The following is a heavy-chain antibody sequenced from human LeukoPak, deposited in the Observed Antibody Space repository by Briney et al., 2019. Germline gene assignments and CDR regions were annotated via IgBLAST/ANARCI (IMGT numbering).Heavy chain of an antibody. CDR3: AKDLKQLWGQPSFDY. CDR2: ISGSGGST. J-gene: IGHJ4*02. Sequence: PGGSLRLSCAASGFTFSSYGMSWVRQAPGKGLEWVSAISGSGGSTYYADSVKGRFTISRDNSKNTLYLQMNSLRAEDTAVYYCAKDLKQLWGQPSFDYWGQGTLVTVSS. V-gene: IGHV3-23*01. CDR1: GFTFSSYG. D-gene: IGHD5-18*01.